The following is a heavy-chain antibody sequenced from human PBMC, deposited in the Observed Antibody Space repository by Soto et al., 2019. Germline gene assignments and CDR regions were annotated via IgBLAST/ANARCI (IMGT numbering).Heavy chain of an antibody. CDR3: AHDSYYSSGYYANDAFDI. Sequence: QITLKESGPTLVKPTQTLTLTCTFSGFSLSTSGVGVGWIHQPPGKALEWLALIYWNDDKRYSPSLKSRLTITKDTSKNQVVLTMTDMDPVDTATYYCAHDSYYSSGYYANDAFDIWGQGTRVTVSS. J-gene: IGHJ3*02. CDR1: GFSLSTSGVG. V-gene: IGHV2-5*01. CDR2: IYWNDDK. D-gene: IGHD3-22*01.